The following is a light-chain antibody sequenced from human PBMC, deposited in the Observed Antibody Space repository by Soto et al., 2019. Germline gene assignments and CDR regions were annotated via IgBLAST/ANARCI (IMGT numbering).Light chain of an antibody. V-gene: IGLV1-40*01. Sequence: QSVLTQPPSVSGAPGQRVTISCTGSGSTFGAGSDVHWYQQVPGTAPKLLISYNTNRPSGVPDRFSGSKSGTSASLAISGLQAEDEADYYCQVWDSSSDHWVFGGGTKVTVL. CDR1: GSTFGAGSD. J-gene: IGLJ3*02. CDR3: QVWDSSSDHWV. CDR2: YNT.